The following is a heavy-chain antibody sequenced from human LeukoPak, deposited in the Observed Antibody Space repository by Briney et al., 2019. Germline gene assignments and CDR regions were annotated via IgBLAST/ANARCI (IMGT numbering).Heavy chain of an antibody. V-gene: IGHV3-7*01. CDR2: IKQDGSER. J-gene: IGHJ6*03. CDR3: AGERDSGYDSLYYYDYMDV. Sequence: GGSLRLSCVVSGFTLNKDWMAWVRQAPGKGLEWVAHIKQDGSERNYVDSVKGRFTISRDTAKKTLYLQMNSLGAEDTAVYYCAGERDSGYDSLYYYDYMDVWGKGTTVIVS. D-gene: IGHD5-12*01. CDR1: GFTLNKDW.